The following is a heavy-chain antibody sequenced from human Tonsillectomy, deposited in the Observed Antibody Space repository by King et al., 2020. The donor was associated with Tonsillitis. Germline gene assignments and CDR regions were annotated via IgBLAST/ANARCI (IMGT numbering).Heavy chain of an antibody. Sequence: QLQESGPGLVKPSETLSLTCTVSGGSISSNYWTWIRQPPGKRLEGIGYIYDSGTTNYNPSLESRVTISVDTSKNQFSLKLSSVTAADTAVYYCARDKGDYDSSGYDWGQGTLVTVSS. CDR1: GGSISSNY. CDR3: ARDKGDYDSSGYD. CDR2: IYDSGTT. V-gene: IGHV4-59*01. D-gene: IGHD3-22*01. J-gene: IGHJ4*02.